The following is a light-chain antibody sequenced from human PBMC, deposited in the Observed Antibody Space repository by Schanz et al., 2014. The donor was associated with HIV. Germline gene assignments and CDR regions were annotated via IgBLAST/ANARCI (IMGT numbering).Light chain of an antibody. J-gene: IGKJ1*01. CDR1: QSLGSNF. Sequence: IVLTQSPGTLSLSPGERATLSCRASQSLGSNFLAWYQQKPGQAPMLLIFGASNRATGIPDRFSGSESGTDFTLTISRVEPEDYAVYYCQQYDSPPWTFGQGTKVEVK. CDR3: QQYDSPPWT. CDR2: GAS. V-gene: IGKV3-20*01.